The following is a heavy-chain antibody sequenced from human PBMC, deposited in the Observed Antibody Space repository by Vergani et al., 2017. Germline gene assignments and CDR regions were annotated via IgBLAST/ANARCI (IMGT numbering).Heavy chain of an antibody. CDR2: IIPIFGTA. J-gene: IGHJ3*02. V-gene: IGHV1-69*13. D-gene: IGHD4-17*01. CDR3: ARDPNGDLGAFDI. Sequence: QVQLVQSGAEVKKPGASVKVSCEGSGYTFRNYAISWVRQAPGQGLEWMGRIIPIFGTANYAQKFQGRVTITADESTSTAYMELSSLRSEDTAVYYCARDPNGDLGAFDIWGQGTMVTVSS. CDR1: GYTFRNYA.